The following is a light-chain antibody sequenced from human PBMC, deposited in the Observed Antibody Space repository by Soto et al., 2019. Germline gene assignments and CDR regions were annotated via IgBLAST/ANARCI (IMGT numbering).Light chain of an antibody. CDR2: DVS. CDR3: SSYTSSNTLYV. V-gene: IGLV2-14*01. Sequence: QSALTQPASVSGSPGQSITISCTGTSSDVGGYNYVSWYQQHPGKAPTLMIYDVSNRPSGVSNRFSGSKSGNTASLTISGLQAEDEADYYCSSYTSSNTLYVFGTGTKLTVL. CDR1: SSDVGGYNY. J-gene: IGLJ1*01.